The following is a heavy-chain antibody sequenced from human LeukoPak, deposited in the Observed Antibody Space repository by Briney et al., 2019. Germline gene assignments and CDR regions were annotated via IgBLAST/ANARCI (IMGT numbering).Heavy chain of an antibody. CDR1: GGSISSYY. J-gene: IGHJ3*02. CDR3: ARDSPGAFDI. V-gene: IGHV4-4*07. Sequence: SETLSLTCTVSGGSISSYYWSWIRQPAGKGLEWIGRFYTSGITNCNPSLKSRVTMSVDTSKNQFSLKLTSVTAADTAVYYCARDSPGAFDIWGQGTMVTVSS. CDR2: FYTSGIT.